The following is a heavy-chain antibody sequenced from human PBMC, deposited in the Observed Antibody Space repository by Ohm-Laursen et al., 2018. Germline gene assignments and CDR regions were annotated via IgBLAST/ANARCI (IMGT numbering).Heavy chain of an antibody. CDR3: TTGPTGNYLSDY. CDR1: GLTFSDEW. J-gene: IGHJ4*02. CDR2: IKSKTDGGTT. V-gene: IGHV3-15*05. D-gene: IGHD1-26*01. Sequence: SLRLSCAASGLTFSDEWMTWVRQAPGKGLEWVGHIKSKTDGGTTDYAAPVKGRFTISRDDSKNTLFLQMNSLKTEDTAVYYCTTGPTGNYLSDYWGQGTLVTVSS.